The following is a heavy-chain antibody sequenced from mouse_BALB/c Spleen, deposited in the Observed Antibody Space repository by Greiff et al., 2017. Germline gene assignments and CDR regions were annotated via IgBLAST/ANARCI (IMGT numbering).Heavy chain of an antibody. V-gene: IGHV1-4*01. Sequence: VMLVESGAELARPGASVKMSCKASGYTFTSYTMHWVKQRPGQGLEWIGYINPSSGYTNYNQKFKDKATLTADKSSSTAYMQLSSLTSEDSAVYYCARLTGGWYFDVWGAGTTVTVSA. CDR2: INPSSGYT. CDR1: GYTFTSYT. J-gene: IGHJ1*01. D-gene: IGHD4-1*01. CDR3: ARLTGGWYFDV.